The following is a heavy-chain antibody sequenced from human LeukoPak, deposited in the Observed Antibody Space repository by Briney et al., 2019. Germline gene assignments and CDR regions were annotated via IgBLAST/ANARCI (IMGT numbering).Heavy chain of an antibody. CDR2: IYSSGIT. Sequence: SETLSLTCTASGGSVSSYYWSWIRQSPGRGLEWIGYIYSSGITNYNPSLRSRVTISVDTSKNQFSLKLTSVTAADTAVYYCAREAAGWFDPWGQGTLVTVSS. CDR1: GGSVSSYY. V-gene: IGHV4-59*02. D-gene: IGHD6-13*01. CDR3: AREAAGWFDP. J-gene: IGHJ5*02.